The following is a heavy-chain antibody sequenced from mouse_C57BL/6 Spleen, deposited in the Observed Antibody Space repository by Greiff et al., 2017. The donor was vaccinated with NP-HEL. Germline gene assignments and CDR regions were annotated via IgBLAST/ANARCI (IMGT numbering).Heavy chain of an antibody. CDR2: IDPSDSYT. J-gene: IGHJ2*01. CDR3: ARGGSGFLFDY. CDR1: GYTFTSYW. V-gene: IGHV1-59*01. D-gene: IGHD3-2*02. Sequence: QVQLKQPGAELVRPGTSVKLSCKASGYTFTSYWMHWVKQRPGQGLEWIGVIDPSDSYTNYNQKFKGKATLTVDTSSSTAYMQLSSLTSEDSAVYYCARGGSGFLFDYWGQGTTLTVSS.